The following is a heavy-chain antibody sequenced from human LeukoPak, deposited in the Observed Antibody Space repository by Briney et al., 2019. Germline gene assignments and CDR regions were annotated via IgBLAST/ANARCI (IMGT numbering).Heavy chain of an antibody. CDR1: GYTFTGYY. V-gene: IGHV1-2*02. J-gene: IGHJ5*02. CDR3: ARGVLWFGELLNNWFDP. D-gene: IGHD3-10*01. CDR2: INPNSGGT. Sequence: ASVKVSCKASGYTFTGYYMHWVRQAPGQGLEWMGWINPNSGGTNYAQKFQGRVTMTRNTSISTAYMELSSLRSEDAAVYYCARGVLWFGELLNNWFDPWGQGTLVTVSS.